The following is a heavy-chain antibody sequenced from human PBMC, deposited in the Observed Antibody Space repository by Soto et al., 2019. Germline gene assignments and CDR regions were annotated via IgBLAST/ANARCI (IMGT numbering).Heavy chain of an antibody. CDR3: ASELAAAGKIDY. V-gene: IGHV3-30-3*01. CDR2: KSYDGSNK. J-gene: IGHJ4*02. Sequence: GGSLRHSCAASGFSFSSYALYWARQPPGKGEEWVEVKSYDGSNKYYADSVKGRFTISRDKSKNTLYLQMNGRRAEDTAVYYCASELAAAGKIDYWGQGTLVTVYS. CDR1: GFSFSSYA. D-gene: IGHD6-13*01.